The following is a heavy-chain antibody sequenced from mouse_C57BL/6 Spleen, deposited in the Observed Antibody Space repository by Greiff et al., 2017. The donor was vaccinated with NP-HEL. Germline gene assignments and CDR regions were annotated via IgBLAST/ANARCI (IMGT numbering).Heavy chain of an antibody. CDR1: GFNIKDDY. D-gene: IGHD1-1*01. J-gene: IGHJ3*01. CDR3: TTSDYYGSRGY. CDR2: IDPENGDT. V-gene: IGHV14-4*01. Sequence: EVQLQQSGAELVRPGASVKLSCTASGFNIKDDYMHWVKQRPEQGLEWIGWIDPENGDTEYASKFQGKATITADTSSNTAYLQLSSLTSEDTAVYYCTTSDYYGSRGYWGQGALVTVSA.